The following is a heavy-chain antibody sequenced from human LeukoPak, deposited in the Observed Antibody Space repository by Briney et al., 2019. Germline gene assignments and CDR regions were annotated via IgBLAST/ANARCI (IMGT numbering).Heavy chain of an antibody. CDR1: GFTFSDYW. Sequence: GGSLRLSCVGSGFTFSDYWMSWVRQAPGKGLERVANIKQDGSEKDYVDALKGRFTISRDNAKSSLYLQMNSLRAEDTAVYYCARWLELMRNFDWWGQGTLVTVSS. CDR3: ARWLELMRNFDW. D-gene: IGHD5-24*01. V-gene: IGHV3-7*01. CDR2: IKQDGSEK. J-gene: IGHJ4*02.